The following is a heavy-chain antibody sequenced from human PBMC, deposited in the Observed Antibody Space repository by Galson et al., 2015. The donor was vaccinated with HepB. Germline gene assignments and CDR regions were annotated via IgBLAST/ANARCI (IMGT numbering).Heavy chain of an antibody. V-gene: IGHV4-34*01. CDR3: ARVPKRENRARLDAFDI. CDR2: INHSGST. Sequence: SETLSLTCAVYGGSFSGYYWSWIRQPPGKGLEWIGEINHSGSTNYNPSLKSRVTISVDTSKNQFSLKLSSVTAADTAVYYCARVPKRENRARLDAFDIWGQGTMVTVSS. J-gene: IGHJ3*02. D-gene: IGHD2/OR15-2a*01. CDR1: GGSFSGYY.